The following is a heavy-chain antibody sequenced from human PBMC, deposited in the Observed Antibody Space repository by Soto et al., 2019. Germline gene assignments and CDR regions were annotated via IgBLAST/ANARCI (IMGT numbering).Heavy chain of an antibody. CDR2: INHSGST. CDR3: ARVGYCSGGSCYPYYYYYYMDV. J-gene: IGHJ6*03. CDR1: GGSFSGYY. Sequence: SETLSLTCAVYGGSFSGYYWSWIRQPPGKGLEWIGEINHSGSTNYNPSLKSRVTISVDTSKNQFSLKLSSVTAADTAVYYCARVGYCSGGSCYPYYYYYYMDVWGKGTTVTVSS. V-gene: IGHV4-34*01. D-gene: IGHD2-15*01.